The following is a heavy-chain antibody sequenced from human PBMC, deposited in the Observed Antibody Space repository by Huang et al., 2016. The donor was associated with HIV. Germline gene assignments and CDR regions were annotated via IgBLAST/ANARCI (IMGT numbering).Heavy chain of an antibody. D-gene: IGHD3-3*01. CDR1: GGSISSGSYY. J-gene: IGHJ4*02. CDR3: ARAIFGVVIIPVVFDY. V-gene: IGHV4-61*09. Sequence: QVQLQESGPGLVKPSQTLSLTCTVSGGSISSGSYYWSWIRQPAGKGLEWIGHIYTSGSTNYNPSSKSRVTISVDTSKNQFSLKLSSVTAADTAVYYCARAIFGVVIIPVVFDYWGQGTLVTVSS. CDR2: IYTSGST.